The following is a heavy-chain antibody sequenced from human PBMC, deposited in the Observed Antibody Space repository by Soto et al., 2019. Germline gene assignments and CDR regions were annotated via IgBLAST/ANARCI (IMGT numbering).Heavy chain of an antibody. Sequence: QLQLVQSGAEVKKPGSSVKVSCKASGGSFSTYTITWVRQAPGQGLEWMGRIIPILGIRDYAQKFQARVTITADKSTSTAYMEVSSLTSEDTAVYYCARDVGDLGQGTLVTVSS. CDR2: IIPILGIR. D-gene: IGHD1-26*01. CDR3: ARDVGD. CDR1: GGSFSTYT. J-gene: IGHJ4*02. V-gene: IGHV1-69*08.